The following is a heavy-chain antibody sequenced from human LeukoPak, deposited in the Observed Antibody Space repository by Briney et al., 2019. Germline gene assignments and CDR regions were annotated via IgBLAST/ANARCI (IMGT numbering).Heavy chain of an antibody. D-gene: IGHD6-6*01. CDR2: INHSGST. V-gene: IGHV4-34*01. CDR1: GGSFSGYY. Sequence: PSETLSLTCAVYGGSFSGYYWSWIRQPPGKGLEWIGEINHSGSTYYNPSLKSRVTISVDRSKNQFSLKLSSVTAADTAVYYCARDSSSSGVDYWGQGTLVTVSS. J-gene: IGHJ4*02. CDR3: ARDSSSSGVDY.